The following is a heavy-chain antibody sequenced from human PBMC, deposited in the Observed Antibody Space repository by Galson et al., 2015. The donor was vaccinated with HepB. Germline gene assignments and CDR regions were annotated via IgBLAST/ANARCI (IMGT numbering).Heavy chain of an antibody. V-gene: IGHV3-7*03. Sequence: SLRLSCAASGFTFSSYWMTWVRQAPGKGLEWVANINQDGAKKNYVDPVKGRFTISRDNAKNSRNLEMNSLRAEDTAMYHCARDSTYYDGSAYYDNLDSWGQGTLVTVSS. CDR1: GFTFSSYW. CDR2: INQDGAKK. D-gene: IGHD3-22*01. J-gene: IGHJ4*02. CDR3: ARDSTYYDGSAYYDNLDS.